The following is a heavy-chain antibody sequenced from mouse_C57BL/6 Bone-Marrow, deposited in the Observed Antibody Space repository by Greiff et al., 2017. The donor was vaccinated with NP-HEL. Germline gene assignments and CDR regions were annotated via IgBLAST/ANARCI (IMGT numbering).Heavy chain of an antibody. Sequence: VKLVESGEGLVKPGGSLTLSCAASGFTFSSYAMSCVRQTPEKRLEWVAYISSGGDYIYYADTVKGRFTISRDNARNTLYLQISSLKSEDTAMYYCTRGEDYYGLYYFDYWGKGTTLTFSS. CDR1: GFTFSSYA. CDR3: TRGEDYYGLYYFDY. V-gene: IGHV5-9-1*02. J-gene: IGHJ2*01. CDR2: ISSGGDYI. D-gene: IGHD1-2*01.